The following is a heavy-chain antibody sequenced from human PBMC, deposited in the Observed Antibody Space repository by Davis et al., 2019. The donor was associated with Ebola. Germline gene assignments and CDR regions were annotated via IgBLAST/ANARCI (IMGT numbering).Heavy chain of an antibody. CDR1: GYTFTSYY. CDR3: ARDHPKYYYYYYGMDV. V-gene: IGHV1-46*01. J-gene: IGHJ6*02. Sequence: AASVKVSCKASGYTFTSYYMHWVRQAPGQGLEWMGIINPSGGSTSYAQKFQGRVTRTRDTSTSTVYMELSSLRSEDTAVYYCARDHPKYYYYYYGMDVWGQGTTVTVSS. CDR2: INPSGGST.